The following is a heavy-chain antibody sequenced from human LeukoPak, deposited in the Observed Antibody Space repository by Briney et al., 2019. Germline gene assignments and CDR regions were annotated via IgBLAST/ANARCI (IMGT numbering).Heavy chain of an antibody. V-gene: IGHV4-59*12. CDR3: ARNLDYGWFDP. D-gene: IGHD4-17*01. Sequence: SETLSLTCTVSGGSISSYYWSWIRQPPGKGLEWIGYIYYSGSTNYNPSLKSRVTMSVDTSKNQFSLKLSSVTAADTAVYYCARNLDYGWFDPWGQGTLVTVSS. CDR2: IYYSGST. J-gene: IGHJ5*02. CDR1: GGSISSYY.